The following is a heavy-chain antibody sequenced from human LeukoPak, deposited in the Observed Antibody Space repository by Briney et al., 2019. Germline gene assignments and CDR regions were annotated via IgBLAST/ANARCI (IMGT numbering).Heavy chain of an antibody. D-gene: IGHD6-19*01. Sequence: SGTLSLTCAVSGGSISSSNWWSWVRQPPGKWLEWIGEIYHSGSTNYNPSLKSRVTISVDTSKNQFSLKLRSVTAADTAVYYCARESLRQQCLVRREEYYYMDVWGKGTTVTISS. CDR3: ARESLRQQCLVRREEYYYMDV. CDR2: IYHSGST. V-gene: IGHV4-4*02. CDR1: GGSISSSNW. J-gene: IGHJ6*03.